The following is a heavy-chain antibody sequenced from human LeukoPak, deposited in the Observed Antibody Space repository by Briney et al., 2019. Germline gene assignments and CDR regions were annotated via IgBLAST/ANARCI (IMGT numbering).Heavy chain of an antibody. V-gene: IGHV4-30-2*01. J-gene: IGHJ6*03. Sequence: PSETLSLTCTVSGGSISSGGYYWSWIRQPPGKGLEWIGYIYHSGSTYYNPSLKSRVTISVDTSKNQFSLKLSSVTAADTAVYYCARGTLNRSHYTSYYYYYMDVWGKGTTVTVSS. CDR1: GGSISSGGYY. CDR2: IYHSGST. D-gene: IGHD1-26*01. CDR3: ARGTLNRSHYTSYYYYYMDV.